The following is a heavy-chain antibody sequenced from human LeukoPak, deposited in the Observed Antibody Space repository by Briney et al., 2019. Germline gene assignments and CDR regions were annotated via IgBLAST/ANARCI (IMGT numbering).Heavy chain of an antibody. V-gene: IGHV4-30-4*07. CDR1: GGSISSGGYS. CDR3: ARANYYDSSGYYRLYNWFDP. CDR2: MYYSGST. D-gene: IGHD3-22*01. Sequence: PSETLSLTCAVSGGSISSGGYSWSWIRQPPGKGLEWIGYMYYSGSTYYKPSLKSRVTISVDTSKNQFSLKLSSVTAADTAVYYCARANYYDSSGYYRLYNWFDPWGQGTLVTVSS. J-gene: IGHJ5*02.